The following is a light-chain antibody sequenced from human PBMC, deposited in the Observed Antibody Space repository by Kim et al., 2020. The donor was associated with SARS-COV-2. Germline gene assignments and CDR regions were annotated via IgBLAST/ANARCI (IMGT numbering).Light chain of an antibody. J-gene: IGKJ1*01. V-gene: IGKV1-5*03. CDR1: QSISTW. CDR3: QQYSSHWT. Sequence: SACVGDRVTITCRASQSISTWLAWYQQRAGKAPKLLIYKASSLESEVPSRFSGSGSGTEFTLTISSLQPDDFATYYCQQYSSHWTFGQGTKVDIK. CDR2: KAS.